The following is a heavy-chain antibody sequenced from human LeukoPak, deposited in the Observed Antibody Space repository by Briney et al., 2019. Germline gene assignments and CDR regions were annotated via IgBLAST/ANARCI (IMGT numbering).Heavy chain of an antibody. D-gene: IGHD2-15*01. V-gene: IGHV1-69*13. CDR3: ARGVRGLYCSGGSCYSASIAVAGTKIPFYYYYYMDV. CDR2: IIPIFGTA. CDR1: GGTFSSYA. Sequence: ASVKVSCKASGGTFSSYAISWVRQAPGQGLEWMGGIIPIFGTANYAQKFQGRVTITADESTSTAYMELSSLRSEDTAVYYCARGVRGLYCSGGSCYSASIAVAGTKIPFYYYYYMDVWGKGTTVTISS. J-gene: IGHJ6*03.